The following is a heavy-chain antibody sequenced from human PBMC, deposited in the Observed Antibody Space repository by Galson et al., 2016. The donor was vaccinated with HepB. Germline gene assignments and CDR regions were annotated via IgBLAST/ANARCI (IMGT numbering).Heavy chain of an antibody. Sequence: SLRLSCAASGFTFSSYAMSWVRQAPGKGLEWVSAIGGGGGSPSYADSVKGRFTISRDDSKNTVYLQMSSLRAEDTAIYFCARDLSYGSNWFDPRGQGTLVTVSS. CDR1: GFTFSSYA. V-gene: IGHV3-23*01. CDR3: ARDLSYGSNWFDP. J-gene: IGHJ5*02. D-gene: IGHD3-16*02. CDR2: IGGGGGSP.